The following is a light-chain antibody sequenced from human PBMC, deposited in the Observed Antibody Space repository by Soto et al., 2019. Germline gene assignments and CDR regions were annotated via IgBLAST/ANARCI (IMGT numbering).Light chain of an antibody. CDR2: SNN. CDR3: AAWDDSLNVYV. Sequence: QSVLTQPPSASGTPGQRVTISCSGGRSDIGSNTVDWYQQLPGTAPKLLIYSNNQRPSGVPDRFSGSKSGTSASLAISRLQSEDEADYYCAAWDDSLNVYVFGTGTNLTVL. J-gene: IGLJ1*01. V-gene: IGLV1-44*01. CDR1: RSDIGSNT.